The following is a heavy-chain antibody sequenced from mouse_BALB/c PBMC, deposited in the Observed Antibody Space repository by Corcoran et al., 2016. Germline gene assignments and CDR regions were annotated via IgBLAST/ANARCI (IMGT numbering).Heavy chain of an antibody. CDR3: ARAGGYEDAMDY. V-gene: IGHV14-3*02. CDR2: IDPANGNP. D-gene: IGHD2-2*01. CDR1: GFNIKDTY. J-gene: IGHJ4*01. Sequence: EVQLQQSGAELVKPGAPVKLSCTASGFNIKDTYMHWVKQRPEQGLEWIGRIDPANGNPKYDPKFQGKATITADTSSNTAYLQLSSLTSEDTADYYCARAGGYEDAMDYWGQGTSVTVSS.